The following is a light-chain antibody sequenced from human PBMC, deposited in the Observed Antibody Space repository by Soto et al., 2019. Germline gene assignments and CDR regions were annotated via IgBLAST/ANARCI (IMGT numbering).Light chain of an antibody. CDR3: QQSNSYLYT. V-gene: IGKV1-5*01. J-gene: IGKJ2*01. CDR1: QSISSW. Sequence: DIQMTQSPSTLSASVGDRVTITCRASQSISSWLAWYQQKPGKAPKLLIYDASSLESGVPSRFSGSGSGTDFSLTISSLQPDDFAAYYCQQSNSYLYTFGQGTKLEIK. CDR2: DAS.